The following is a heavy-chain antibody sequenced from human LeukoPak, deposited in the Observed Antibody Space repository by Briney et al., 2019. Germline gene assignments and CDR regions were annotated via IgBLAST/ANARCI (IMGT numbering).Heavy chain of an antibody. V-gene: IGHV1-2*02. CDR3: ARDDYDILTGSYGVDY. Sequence: ASMKVSCKTSGFTFTGHYMHWLRQAPGQGLEWMGWINPNSGGTNYAQKFQGRVTMTRDTSISTAYMELSRLRSDDTAVYYCARDDYDILTGSYGVDYWGQGTLVTVSS. D-gene: IGHD3-9*01. J-gene: IGHJ4*02. CDR2: INPNSGGT. CDR1: GFTFTGHY.